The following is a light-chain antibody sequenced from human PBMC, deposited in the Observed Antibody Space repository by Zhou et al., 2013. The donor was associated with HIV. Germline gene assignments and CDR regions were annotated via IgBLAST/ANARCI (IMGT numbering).Light chain of an antibody. CDR2: DAS. J-gene: IGKJ1*01. CDR3: QHYNIWPPWT. CDR1: QSVSNS. Sequence: IVLAQSPATLSLSPGERATLSCRVSQSVSNSVAWYQQKPGQAPRLLIYDASNRATGIPARFSGSGSGTEFTLTISSLQSEDFGVYYCQHYNIWPPWTFGQGTMVEIK. V-gene: IGKV3-11*01.